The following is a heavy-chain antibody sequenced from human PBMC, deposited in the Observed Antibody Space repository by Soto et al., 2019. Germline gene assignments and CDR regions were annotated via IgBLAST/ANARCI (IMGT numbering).Heavy chain of an antibody. J-gene: IGHJ4*02. CDR1: VCSVGRWDYE. CDR2: IDDILST. Sequence: SETRSLTCTLSVCSVGRWDYEWGLIRQPPWKGLEGSVYIDDILSTNYNPSLKSRVSISLDTSKNQFSLRLTSVTAAERAVYYCARTPAHTYLINCLDQRGPGHLVRLSS. V-gene: IGHV4-61*08. D-gene: IGHD2-21*01. CDR3: ARTPAHTYLINCLDQ.